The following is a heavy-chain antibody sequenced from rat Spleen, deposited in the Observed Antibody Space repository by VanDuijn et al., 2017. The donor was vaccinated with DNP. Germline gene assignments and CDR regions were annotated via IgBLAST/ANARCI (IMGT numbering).Heavy chain of an antibody. CDR1: GFSLTSYG. Sequence: QVQMKETGPGLVQTTQTLSVTCTVSGFSLTSYGVHWVRQPPGKGLEWIAAISSGGSTYYNSALKSRLSISRDTSKSQVFLKMNSLQTEDTAIYFCTREHTYYRYNYFDYWGQGVMVTVSS. J-gene: IGHJ2*01. CDR2: ISSGGST. CDR3: TREHTYYRYNYFDY. V-gene: IGHV2S8*01. D-gene: IGHD1-9*01.